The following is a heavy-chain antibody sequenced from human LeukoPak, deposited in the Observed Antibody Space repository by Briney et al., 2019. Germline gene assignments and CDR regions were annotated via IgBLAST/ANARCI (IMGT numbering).Heavy chain of an antibody. V-gene: IGHV4-59*08. CDR3: ARQGGGFWYFDL. CDR1: GGSISSYY. D-gene: IGHD6-25*01. J-gene: IGHJ2*01. Sequence: SETLSLTCTVSGGSISSYYWSWIRQPPGKGLEWIGYIYYSGSTNYNPSLKSRVTISVDTSKNQLSLKLSSVTAADTAVYYCARQGGGFWYFDLWGRGTLVTVSS. CDR2: IYYSGST.